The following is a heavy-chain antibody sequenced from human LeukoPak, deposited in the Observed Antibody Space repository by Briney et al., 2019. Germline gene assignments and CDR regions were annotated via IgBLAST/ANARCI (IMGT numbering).Heavy chain of an antibody. D-gene: IGHD6-13*01. J-gene: IGHJ6*02. V-gene: IGHV1-69*13. CDR2: IIPIFGTA. CDR3: ARDGAAAGYYYYYGMDV. CDR1: GGTFSIYA. Sequence: ASVKVSCTASGGTFSIYAISWVRQAPGQGLEWMGGIIPIFGTANYAQKFQGRVTITADESTSTAYMELSSLRSEDTAVYYCARDGAAAGYYYYYGMDVWGQGTTVTVSS.